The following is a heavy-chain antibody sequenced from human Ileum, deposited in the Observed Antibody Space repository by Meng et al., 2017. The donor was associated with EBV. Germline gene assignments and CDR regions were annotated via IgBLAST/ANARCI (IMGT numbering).Heavy chain of an antibody. Sequence: QRQRGEPGLGPAKPSESLSLTCAVARGTISSWCCSWIWHPQATGKGWVGSRYNFQSANCNPNLTIQGRISLSASRTNLHLTLKLITAADSDASVCSRGRARILSQFDYWGQGTLVTVSS. CDR2: NFQSA. J-gene: IGHJ4*02. D-gene: IGHD2-15*01. CDR3: SRGRARILSQFDY. CDR1: RGTISSWCCS. V-gene: IGHV4-30-2*05.